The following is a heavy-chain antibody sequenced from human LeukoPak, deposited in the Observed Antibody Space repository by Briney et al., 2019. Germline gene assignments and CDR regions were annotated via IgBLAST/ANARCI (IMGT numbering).Heavy chain of an antibody. CDR1: GYTFTSYG. CDR2: ISAYNGNT. J-gene: IGHJ4*02. Sequence: ASVKVSCKASGYTFTSYGISWVRQAPGQGLEWMGWISAYNGNTNYAQKVQGRVTLTTDTSTNTAYMDLRGLRLDRTAVYVCARDYNYESSGYVDCWGQGTLVTASS. D-gene: IGHD3-22*01. V-gene: IGHV1-18*01. CDR3: ARDYNYESSGYVDC.